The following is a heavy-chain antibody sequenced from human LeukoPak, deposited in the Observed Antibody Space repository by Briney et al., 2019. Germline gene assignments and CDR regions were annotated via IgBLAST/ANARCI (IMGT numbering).Heavy chain of an antibody. D-gene: IGHD5-12*01. J-gene: IGHJ6*03. CDR1: GFTFSSYA. CDR3: AKAGHGYDSRYYYYMDV. V-gene: IGHV3-23*01. Sequence: GGSLRLSCAASGFTFSSYAMSWVRQAPGKGLEWVSAISGSGGSTYYADSLKGRFTISRDNSKNTLYLQMNSLRAEDTAVYYCAKAGHGYDSRYYYYMDVWGKGTTVTISS. CDR2: ISGSGGST.